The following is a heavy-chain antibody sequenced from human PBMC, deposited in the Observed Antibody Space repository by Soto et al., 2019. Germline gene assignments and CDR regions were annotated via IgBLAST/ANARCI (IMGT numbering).Heavy chain of an antibody. CDR3: AREGDVPYYYYGMDV. Sequence: QVQLVQSGGEVRKPGASVTVSCKASGYTFTSYGISWVRQAPGQGLEWMGWISGYNGKTNYAQKVQDRVPMTADTTTGTVYLELSSLRFDDTAVYYCAREGDVPYYYYGMDVWGQGTTVTVSS. J-gene: IGHJ6*02. D-gene: IGHD2-21*02. V-gene: IGHV1-18*01. CDR2: ISGYNGKT. CDR1: GYTFTSYG.